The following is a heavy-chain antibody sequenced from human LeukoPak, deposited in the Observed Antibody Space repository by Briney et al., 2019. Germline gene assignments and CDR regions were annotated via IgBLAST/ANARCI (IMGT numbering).Heavy chain of an antibody. CDR3: ARVRLSTVMNLPFDP. V-gene: IGHV4-38-2*01. CDR2: IYHSGST. D-gene: IGHD4-17*01. J-gene: IGHJ5*02. CDR1: GYSISSGYY. Sequence: SETLSLTCAVSGYSISSGYYWGWIRQPPGKGLAWIGNIYHSGSTYYNPSLKSRVTISVDTSKNQFSLKLRSVTAADTAVYYCARVRLSTVMNLPFDPWGQGTLVTVSS.